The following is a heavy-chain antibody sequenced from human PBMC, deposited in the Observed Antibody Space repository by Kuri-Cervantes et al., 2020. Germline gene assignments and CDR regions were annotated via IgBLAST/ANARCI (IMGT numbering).Heavy chain of an antibody. Sequence: ASVKVSCKASGYTFTSYGISWVRQAPGQGLEWMGWISAYNGNTNYAQKLQGRVTMTTDTSTSTAYMELRSLRSDDTAVYYCARAIVGAGVYYYYGMDVWGQGTTVTVSS. CDR3: ARAIVGAGVYYYYGMDV. D-gene: IGHD1-26*01. J-gene: IGHJ6*02. V-gene: IGHV1-18*01. CDR2: ISAYNGNT. CDR1: GYTFTSYG.